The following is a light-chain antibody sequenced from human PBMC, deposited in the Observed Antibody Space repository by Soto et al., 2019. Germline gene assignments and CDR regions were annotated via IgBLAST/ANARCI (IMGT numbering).Light chain of an antibody. CDR3: QQYTSYPVYT. J-gene: IGKJ2*01. V-gene: IGKV1-5*01. CDR1: QSISSW. CDR2: DAS. Sequence: DIQMTQSPSTLSASVGDRVTITCRASQSISSWLAWYQQKPGKAPKLLIYDASSLESGVPSRFSGSGSGTEFTLTISSLQPDDFATYYCQQYTSYPVYTFGQGTKLEIK.